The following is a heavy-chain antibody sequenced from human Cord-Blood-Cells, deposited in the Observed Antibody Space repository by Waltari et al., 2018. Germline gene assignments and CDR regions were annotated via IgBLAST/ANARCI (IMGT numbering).Heavy chain of an antibody. CDR3: ARVGAASTGVFDN. V-gene: IGHV1-69*01. J-gene: IGHJ4*02. CDR1: GATFGTYA. Sequence: VLLLQSWAEVNKPGSSAKVSCTASGATFGTYAISGVRQAPGQGLEGMGGIIPSIGTPNYAQKFQGRVTITADESTSPSYMKLSSLSAADTAVYYCARVGAASTGVFDNWGQGTMVTVSS. CDR2: IIPSIGTP. D-gene: IGHD6-13*01.